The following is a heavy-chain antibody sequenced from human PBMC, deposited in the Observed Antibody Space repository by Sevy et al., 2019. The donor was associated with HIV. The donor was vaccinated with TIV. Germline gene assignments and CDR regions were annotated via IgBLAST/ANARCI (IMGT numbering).Heavy chain of an antibody. V-gene: IGHV1-46*01. Sequence: ASVKVSCKASGDTFTNNYMHWVRQAPGQGLEWMGIIDPSAGNASYAQKFQGRVTMTRETSTSTLYMDLGSLRSEDTAVYYCVRADPAQHFDSWGQGTLVTVSS. CDR2: IDPSAGNA. CDR3: VRADPAQHFDS. J-gene: IGHJ4*02. CDR1: GDTFTNNY.